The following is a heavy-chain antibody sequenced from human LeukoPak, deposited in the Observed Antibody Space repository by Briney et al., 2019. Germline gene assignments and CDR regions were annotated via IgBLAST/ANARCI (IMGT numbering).Heavy chain of an antibody. CDR3: AKGRIVVVVAGYYFDY. CDR2: ISYDGSNK. D-gene: IGHD2-15*01. Sequence: GGSLRLSCAASGFTFSSYGMHWVRQAPGKGLEWVAVISYDGSNKYYADSVKGRFAISRNNSKNTLYLQMNSLRAEDTAVYYCAKGRIVVVVAGYYFDYWGQGTLVTVSS. J-gene: IGHJ4*02. V-gene: IGHV3-30*18. CDR1: GFTFSSYG.